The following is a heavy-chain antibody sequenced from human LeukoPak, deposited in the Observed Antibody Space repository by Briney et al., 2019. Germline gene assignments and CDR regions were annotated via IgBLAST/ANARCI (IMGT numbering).Heavy chain of an antibody. V-gene: IGHV3-74*01. CDR3: PRDKPGSHYYVDV. Sequence: GGSLRLXCAASGFTFSSYWIHWVRQAPGKGLEWVSRIHSDGSSTSYADFVKGRFTISRDNAKNTLYLQMNSLRAEDTAVYYCPRDKPGSHYYVDVWGKGTTVTVSS. CDR2: IHSDGSST. J-gene: IGHJ6*03. D-gene: IGHD1-1*01. CDR1: GFTFSSYW.